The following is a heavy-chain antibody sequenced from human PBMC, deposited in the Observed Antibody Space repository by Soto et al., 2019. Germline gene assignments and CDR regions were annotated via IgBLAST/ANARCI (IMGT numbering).Heavy chain of an antibody. CDR2: IVPIRGIA. D-gene: IGHD3-10*01. CDR3: ARGRYYCSGSYYKSGFDP. Sequence: QVQLVQSGAEVKKPWSSVKVSCKASVGTCSSYTISWVRQAPGQGLEWMGVIVPIRGIANSAQKFQGRVTMTADKSTSTAYMEMSSVRSEDTAVYDCARGRYYCSGSYYKSGFDPWGKGTLVPVSS. CDR1: VGTCSSYT. V-gene: IGHV1-69*02. J-gene: IGHJ5*02.